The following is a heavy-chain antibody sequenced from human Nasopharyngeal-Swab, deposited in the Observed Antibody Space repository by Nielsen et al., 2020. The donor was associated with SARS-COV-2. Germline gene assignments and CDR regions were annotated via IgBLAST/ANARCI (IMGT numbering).Heavy chain of an antibody. CDR1: GFTFRSYA. Sequence: GESLKISCSASGFTFRSYAMHWVRQAPGKGLEWVAVISYDGSNKYYADSVKGRFTISRDNSKNTLYLQMNSLRAEDTAVYYCASYDILTGYHHDAFDIWGQGAMVTVSS. CDR2: ISYDGSNK. CDR3: ASYDILTGYHHDAFDI. V-gene: IGHV3-30-3*01. J-gene: IGHJ3*02. D-gene: IGHD3-9*01.